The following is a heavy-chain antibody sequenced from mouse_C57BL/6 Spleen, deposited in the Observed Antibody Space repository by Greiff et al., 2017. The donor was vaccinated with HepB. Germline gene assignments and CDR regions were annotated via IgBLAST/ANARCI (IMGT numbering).Heavy chain of an antibody. D-gene: IGHD2-14*01. CDR3: ARTYYRGAMDY. J-gene: IGHJ4*01. V-gene: IGHV5-17*01. CDR2: ISSGSSTI. Sequence: EVKLVESGGGLVKPGGSLKLSCAASGFTFSDYGMHWVRQAPEKGLEWVAYISSGSSTIYYADTVKGRFTISRDNAKNTLFRQMTSLRSEDTAMYYFARTYYRGAMDYWGQGTSVTVSS. CDR1: GFTFSDYG.